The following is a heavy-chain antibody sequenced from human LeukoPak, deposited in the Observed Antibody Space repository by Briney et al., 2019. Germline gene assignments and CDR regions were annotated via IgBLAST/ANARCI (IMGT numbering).Heavy chain of an antibody. CDR2: MNPNIGKT. V-gene: IGHV1-8*01. Sequence: ASVKVSCKASGYSFTSYDIAWVRQAPGQGLEWMGWMNPNIGKTGYAQKFQGRVTMTRNTSITTAYMDLSSLRSEDTAVYYCARSSRARYDAFDIWGQGTMVTVYS. D-gene: IGHD2-2*01. CDR1: GYSFTSYD. J-gene: IGHJ3*02. CDR3: ARSSRARYDAFDI.